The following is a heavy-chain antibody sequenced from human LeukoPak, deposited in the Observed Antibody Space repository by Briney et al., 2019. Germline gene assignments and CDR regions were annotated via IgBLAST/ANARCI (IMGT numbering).Heavy chain of an antibody. CDR3: ARLRQQLVRSLDY. CDR1: GFTFSSYG. V-gene: IGHV3-30*03. CDR2: ISYDGSNK. Sequence: GGSLRLSCAASGFTFSSYGMHWVRQAPGKGLEWVAVISYDGSNKYYADSVKGRFTISRDNSKNTLYLQMNSLRAEDTAVYYCARLRQQLVRSLDYWGQGTLVTVSS. J-gene: IGHJ4*02. D-gene: IGHD6-13*01.